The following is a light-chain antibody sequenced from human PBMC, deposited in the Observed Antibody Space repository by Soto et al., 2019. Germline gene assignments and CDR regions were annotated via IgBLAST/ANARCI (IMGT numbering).Light chain of an antibody. Sequence: EIVLTQSPGTLSLSPGEIATLSCRSSHTISSSYLAWYQQKPGQAPRLIMYGISRRATGIPDRFSGSGSGTDFSLTITRLEPEDFAVYYCQQYVTSSPRTFGQGTKVDIK. CDR3: QQYVTSSPRT. CDR1: HTISSSY. J-gene: IGKJ1*01. CDR2: GIS. V-gene: IGKV3-20*01.